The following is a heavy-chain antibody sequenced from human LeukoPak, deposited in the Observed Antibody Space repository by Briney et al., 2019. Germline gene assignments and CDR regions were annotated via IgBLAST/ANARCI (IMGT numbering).Heavy chain of an antibody. V-gene: IGHV4-31*03. Sequence: SETLSLTCTVSGGSISSGGYYWSWIRQHPGKGLEWIGYIYYSGSTYYNPSLKSRVTISVDTSKNQFSLKLSSATAADTAVYYCASFRSGYGDYGNWFDPWGQGTLVTASS. CDR3: ASFRSGYGDYGNWFDP. CDR2: IYYSGST. CDR1: GGSISSGGYY. D-gene: IGHD4-17*01. J-gene: IGHJ5*02.